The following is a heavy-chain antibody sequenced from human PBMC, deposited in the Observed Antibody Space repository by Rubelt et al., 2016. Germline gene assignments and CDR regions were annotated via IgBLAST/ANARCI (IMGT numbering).Heavy chain of an antibody. CDR1: GFTVSGSD. Sequence: EVQLVESGGGLVQPGGSLRLSCAAPGFTVSGSDMSWVRQAPGKGLEWVSVSYSDGSAYYADSVKDRFTVSRDNSKNTLYLQMNSLRAEDTAVDYCARDVSANRRYGLDVWGQGTTVTVSS. CDR3: ARDVSANRRYGLDV. V-gene: IGHV3-66*01. D-gene: IGHD2-8*01. CDR2: SYSDGSA. J-gene: IGHJ6*02.